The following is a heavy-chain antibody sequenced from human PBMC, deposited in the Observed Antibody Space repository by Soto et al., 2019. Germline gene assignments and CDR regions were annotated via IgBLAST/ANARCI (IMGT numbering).Heavy chain of an antibody. CDR3: ARGRRGLHYYDSSGYYAHPHLNFDY. Sequence: SETLSLTCTVSGGSVSSGSYYWSWIRQPPGKGLEWIGYIYYSGSTNYNPSLKSRVTISVDTSKNQFSLKLSSVTAADTAVYYCARGRRGLHYYDSSGYYAHPHLNFDYWGQGTLVTVSS. V-gene: IGHV4-61*01. D-gene: IGHD3-22*01. CDR1: GGSVSSGSYY. J-gene: IGHJ4*02. CDR2: IYYSGST.